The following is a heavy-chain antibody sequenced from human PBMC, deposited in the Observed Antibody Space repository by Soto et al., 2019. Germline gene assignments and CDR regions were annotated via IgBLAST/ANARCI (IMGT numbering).Heavy chain of an antibody. V-gene: IGHV3-30*03. J-gene: IGHJ4*02. CDR1: GFTFSSYG. Sequence: QVQLVESGGGVVQPGRSLRLSCAASGFTFSSYGMHWVRQAPGKGLEWVALISNDGSNKYYVDSVKGRFTISRDNSKNTLYLQMNSLRAEYTAVYYCGGGHYFSDYWGQGTLITVSS. CDR3: GGGHYFSDY. CDR2: ISNDGSNK. D-gene: IGHD3-16*01.